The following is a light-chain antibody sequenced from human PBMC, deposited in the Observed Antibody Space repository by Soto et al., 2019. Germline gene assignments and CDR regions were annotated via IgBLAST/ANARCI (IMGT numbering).Light chain of an antibody. CDR3: SSYTSSSNLV. CDR1: SSDIGGYNY. CDR2: EVS. V-gene: IGLV2-14*01. Sequence: QSALTQPASVSGSPGQSITISCTGTSSDIGGYNYVSWYQQHPGKAPKLMIHEVSNRPSGISNRFSGSKSGNTASLTSSGLQAEDEADYCCSSYTSSSNLVFGTGTKVTVL. J-gene: IGLJ1*01.